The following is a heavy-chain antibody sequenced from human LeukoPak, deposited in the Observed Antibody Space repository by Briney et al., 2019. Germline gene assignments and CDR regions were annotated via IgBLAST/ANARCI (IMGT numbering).Heavy chain of an antibody. V-gene: IGHV3-7*01. CDR3: ARDLDVRFVITAYDACDI. D-gene: IGHD3-16*02. Sequence: GGSLRLSCAASGFTFSNYWMTWVRQAPGKGLEWVANIKQDGSETHYVDSVKGRFTISRDNALNSLYLQMNSLGAEDTAVYYCARDLDVRFVITAYDACDIWGQGTMVTVSS. CDR1: GFTFSNYW. CDR2: IKQDGSET. J-gene: IGHJ3*02.